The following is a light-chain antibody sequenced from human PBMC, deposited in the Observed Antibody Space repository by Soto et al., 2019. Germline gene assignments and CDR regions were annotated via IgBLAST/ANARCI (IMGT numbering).Light chain of an antibody. CDR1: NSNIGDNY. CDR3: GTWDSSLSTVV. CDR2: DNN. J-gene: IGLJ2*01. V-gene: IGLV1-51*01. Sequence: QSVLTQPPSVSAAPGKKVTISCSGSNSNIGDNYVSWYQQLPGTAPKLLIYDNNKRPSVIPDRFSGSKSGTSATLGITGLQTGDEADYYCGTWDSSLSTVVFGGGTNVTVL.